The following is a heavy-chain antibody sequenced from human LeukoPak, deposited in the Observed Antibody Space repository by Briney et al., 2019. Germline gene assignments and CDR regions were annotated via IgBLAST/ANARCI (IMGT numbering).Heavy chain of an antibody. J-gene: IGHJ6*03. Sequence: SETLSLTCTVPGGSISSYYWSWIRQPPGKGLEWIGYIYYSGSTNYNPSLKSRVTISVDTSKNQFSLKLRTVTAADTAVYYCARGGGMGYYYYYMDVWGKGATVTVSS. CDR1: GGSISSYY. CDR2: IYYSGST. CDR3: ARGGGMGYYYYYMDV. D-gene: IGHD3-16*01. V-gene: IGHV4-59*01.